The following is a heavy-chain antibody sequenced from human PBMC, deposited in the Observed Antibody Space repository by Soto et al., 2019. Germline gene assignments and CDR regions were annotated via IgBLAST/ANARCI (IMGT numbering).Heavy chain of an antibody. J-gene: IGHJ4*02. CDR1: GYTFTNYG. CDR2: ISTYNGNT. CDR3: ARDYYYDNSGPLDY. D-gene: IGHD3-22*01. V-gene: IGHV1-18*01. Sequence: ASVKVSCKTSGYTFTNYGVSWVRQALGQGLGWMGWISTYNGNTHSAKKFQGRVTMTTDTSTSTVHMELRSLRSDDTAVYFCARDYYYDNSGPLDYCGQGALVTVSS.